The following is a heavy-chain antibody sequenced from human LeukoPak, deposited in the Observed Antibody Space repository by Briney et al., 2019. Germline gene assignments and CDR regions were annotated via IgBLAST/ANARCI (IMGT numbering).Heavy chain of an antibody. J-gene: IGHJ4*02. CDR2: MNPNSGNT. CDR1: GYTFTSYD. CDR3: ARGASYDTRLGAPRPFDY. V-gene: IGHV1-8*03. Sequence: ASVKVSCKASGYTFTSYDINWVRQAPGQGLEWMGWMNPNSGNTGYAQKFQGRVTITMNTSISTAYMELSSLRSEDTAVYYCARGASYDTRLGAPRPFDYWGQGTLVTVSS. D-gene: IGHD3-9*01.